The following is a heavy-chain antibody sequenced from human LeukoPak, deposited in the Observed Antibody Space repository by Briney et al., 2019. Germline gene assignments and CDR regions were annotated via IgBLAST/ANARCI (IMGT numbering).Heavy chain of an antibody. CDR2: IYYSGST. D-gene: IGHD5-12*01. V-gene: IGHV4-59*08. CDR1: GGSISSYY. J-gene: IGHJ6*03. Sequence: PSETLSLTCTVSGGSISSYYWSWIRQPPGKGLEWIGYIYYSGSTNYKPSLKSRVTISVDTSKNQFSLRLSSVTAADTAVYYCARIMATISNYYYYYYMDVWGKGTTVTISS. CDR3: ARIMATISNYYYYYYMDV.